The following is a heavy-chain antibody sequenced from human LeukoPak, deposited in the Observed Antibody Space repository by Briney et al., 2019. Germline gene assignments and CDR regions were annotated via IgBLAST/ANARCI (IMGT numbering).Heavy chain of an antibody. Sequence: GGSLRLSCAASGFAFSSYSMNWVRQAPGKGLEWVANIKQDGSEKHYVDSVKGRFTISRDNAKNSLYLQMSSLRAEDTAVYYCTRVEETATTAAIIRKYSYYYYYMDVWGKGNTVTVSS. CDR1: GFAFSSYS. V-gene: IGHV3-7*01. CDR3: TRVEETATTAAIIRKYSYYYYYMDV. J-gene: IGHJ6*03. D-gene: IGHD4-11*01. CDR2: IKQDGSEK.